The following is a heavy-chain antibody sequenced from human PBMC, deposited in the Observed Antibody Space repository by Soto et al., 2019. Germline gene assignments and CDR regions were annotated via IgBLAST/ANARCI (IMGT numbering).Heavy chain of an antibody. CDR3: ARDLVPAAMQGYYYGMDV. CDR1: GYTFTGYD. CDR2: INPNSGGT. J-gene: IGHJ6*02. Sequence: ASVKVSCKASGYTFTGYDMHWVRQAPGQGLEWMGWINPNSGGTNYAQKFQGWVTMTRDTSISTAYMELSRLRSDDTAVYYCARDLVPAAMQGYYYGMDVWGQGTTVTVS. D-gene: IGHD2-2*01. V-gene: IGHV1-2*04.